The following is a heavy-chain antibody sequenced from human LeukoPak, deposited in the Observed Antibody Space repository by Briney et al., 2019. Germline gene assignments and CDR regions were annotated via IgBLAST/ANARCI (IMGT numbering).Heavy chain of an antibody. J-gene: IGHJ3*02. CDR3: ARDSWEIYGSDAFDI. CDR2: ISSSGSTI. V-gene: IGHV3-11*04. CDR1: GFTFSDYY. Sequence: GGSLRLSCAASGFTFSDYYMSWIRQAPGKGLEWVSYISSSGSTIYCADSVKGRFTISRDNAKNSLYLQMNSLRAEDTAVYYCARDSWEIYGSDAFDIWGQGTMVTVSS. D-gene: IGHD1-26*01.